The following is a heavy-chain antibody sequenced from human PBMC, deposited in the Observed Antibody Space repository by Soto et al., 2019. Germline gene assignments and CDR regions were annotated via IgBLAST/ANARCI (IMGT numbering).Heavy chain of an antibody. CDR1: GYSFTSYW. CDR3: TRPNRVTYGMDV. V-gene: IGHV5-51*01. J-gene: IGHJ6*02. Sequence: GEALKISCKGSGYSFTSYWIGWVRQMPGKGLEGMGIIYPGDSDTIYSPSFQGQVTISAEKFISTAYLQWSTLKASDTAMYYCTRPNRVTYGMDVWGQGTTVTVSS. CDR2: IYPGDSDT.